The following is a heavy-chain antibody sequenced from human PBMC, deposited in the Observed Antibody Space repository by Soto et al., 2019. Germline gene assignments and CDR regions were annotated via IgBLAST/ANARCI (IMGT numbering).Heavy chain of an antibody. J-gene: IGHJ1*01. CDR1: GFNFNYYA. Sequence: GSLRLSCAGSGFNFNYYAMSWVRQAPGKGLEWVSTVSGGGDSTGHADSVKGRFTISRDNSKNTLFLQMNSLRAEDTAVYYCAKGVPGIAVAGTGYFQHWGQGTLVTVSS. CDR3: AKGVPGIAVAGTGYFQH. CDR2: VSGGGDST. D-gene: IGHD6-19*01. V-gene: IGHV3-23*01.